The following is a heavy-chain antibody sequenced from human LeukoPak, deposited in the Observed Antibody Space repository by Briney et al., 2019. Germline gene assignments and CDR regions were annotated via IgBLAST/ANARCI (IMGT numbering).Heavy chain of an antibody. Sequence: ASVTVSCKASGGTFSSYAISWVRQAPGQGLEWMGRIIPILGIANYAQKFQGRVTITADKSTSTAYMELSSLRSEDTAVYYCARSSGYYQEYFDYWDQGTLVTVSS. V-gene: IGHV1-69*04. CDR2: IIPILGIA. CDR1: GGTFSSYA. J-gene: IGHJ4*02. CDR3: ARSSGYYQEYFDY. D-gene: IGHD3-22*01.